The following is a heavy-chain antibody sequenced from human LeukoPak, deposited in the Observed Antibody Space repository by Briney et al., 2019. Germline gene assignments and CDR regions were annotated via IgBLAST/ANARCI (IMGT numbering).Heavy chain of an antibody. V-gene: IGHV4-30-4*01. CDR3: ARGGGGPDYDFWSGYYSAYYFDY. Sequence: SETLSLTCTVSGGSISSGDYYWSWIRQPPGKGLEWIGYIYYSGSTYYNPSLKSRVTISVDTSKNQFSLKLSSVTAADTAVYYCARGGGGPDYDFWSGYYSAYYFDYWGQGTLVTVSS. CDR2: IYYSGST. J-gene: IGHJ4*02. CDR1: GGSISSGDYY. D-gene: IGHD3-3*01.